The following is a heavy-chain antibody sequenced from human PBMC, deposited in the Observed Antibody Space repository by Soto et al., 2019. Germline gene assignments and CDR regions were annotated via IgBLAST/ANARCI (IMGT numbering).Heavy chain of an antibody. J-gene: IGHJ6*02. D-gene: IGHD3-9*01. CDR1: GGSISSGGYY. Sequence: SETLSLTCTVSGGSISSGGYYWSWIRQHPGKGLEWIWYIYYSGSTYYNPSLKSRVTISVDTSKNQFSLKLSSVTAADTAVYYCARDTPRYYDILTGSRSYYGMDVWGQGTTVTVSS. CDR2: IYYSGST. V-gene: IGHV4-31*03. CDR3: ARDTPRYYDILTGSRSYYGMDV.